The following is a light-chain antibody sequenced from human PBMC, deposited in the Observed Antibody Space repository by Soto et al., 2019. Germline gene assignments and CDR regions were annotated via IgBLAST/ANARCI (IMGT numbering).Light chain of an antibody. CDR3: QQSFSSPRT. CDR2: SAS. Sequence: DIQMTQSPSSLSASVGDRVTITCRPSQSISNYLNWYQQKPGTAPKLLIFSASRLQSGVPSRFSGSGSGTDFALTISSLQPEDFATYYCQQSFSSPRTFGQGTKLEIK. CDR1: QSISNY. J-gene: IGKJ2*01. V-gene: IGKV1-39*01.